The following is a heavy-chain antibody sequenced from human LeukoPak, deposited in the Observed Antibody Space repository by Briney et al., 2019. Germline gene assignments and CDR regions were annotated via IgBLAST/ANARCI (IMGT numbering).Heavy chain of an antibody. D-gene: IGHD2/OR15-2a*01. V-gene: IGHV3-23*01. CDR1: GFTFSSYA. J-gene: IGHJ4*02. CDR3: AISVNSAQYSYGH. Sequence: PGGSLRLSCAASGFTFSSYAVSWVRRAPGKGLEWVSTIARSTYYAGSVKGRFTISRDNSKNTLYLQMNSPRADDTAVYYCAISVNSAQYSYGHWGQGTLVTVSS. CDR2: IARST.